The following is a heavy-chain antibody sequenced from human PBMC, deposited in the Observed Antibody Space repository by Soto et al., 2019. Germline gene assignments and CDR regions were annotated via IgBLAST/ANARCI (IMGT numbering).Heavy chain of an antibody. CDR3: AKDAVSYNGKWDWFDS. V-gene: IGHV3-23*01. CDR2: IGGGNTDR. D-gene: IGHD1-26*01. Sequence: DVQLLESGGGLVQPGGSLTLSCAASRFIFSDYAMNWVRQAPGKGLEWVSSIGGGNTDRYYADSVKGRFIISRDNSNNKMYLQVNRLRDDDTAVYYCAKDAVSYNGKWDWFDSWGQGTLVTVSS. CDR1: RFIFSDYA. J-gene: IGHJ5*01.